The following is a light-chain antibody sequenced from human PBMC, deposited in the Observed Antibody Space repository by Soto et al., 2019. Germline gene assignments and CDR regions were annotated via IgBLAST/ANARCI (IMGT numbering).Light chain of an antibody. CDR2: EVS. CDR1: SSDVGNYKY. J-gene: IGLJ3*02. V-gene: IGLV2-8*01. CDR3: RSYASSHLWV. Sequence: QSVLTQSPSASGSPGQSVTISCTGTSSDVGNYKYVSWYQQHPGKAPKLMIYEVSKRPSGVPDRFSGSKSGNTASLTVSGLQVEDEADYYCRSYASSHLWVFGGGTKLTVL.